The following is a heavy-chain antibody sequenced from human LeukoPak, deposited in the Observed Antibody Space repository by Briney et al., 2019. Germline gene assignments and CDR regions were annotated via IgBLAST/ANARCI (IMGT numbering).Heavy chain of an antibody. Sequence: SETLSLTCAVYGGSFSGYYWSWIRQPPGKGLEWIGEINHSGSTNYNPSLKSRVTISVDTSKNQFSLKLSSVTAADTAVYYCARQRRGGPHDYWGQGTLVTVSS. CDR3: ARQRRGGPHDY. CDR1: GGSFSGYY. CDR2: INHSGST. V-gene: IGHV4-34*01. J-gene: IGHJ4*02. D-gene: IGHD3-16*01.